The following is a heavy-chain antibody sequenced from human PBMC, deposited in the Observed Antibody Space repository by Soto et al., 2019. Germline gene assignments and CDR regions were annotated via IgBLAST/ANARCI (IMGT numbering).Heavy chain of an antibody. CDR1: GFTFSSCA. V-gene: IGHV3-23*01. CDR3: ARTASDPYSGSYGYYYGMDV. CDR2: IIDSGGST. Sequence: GGSLRLSCAASGFTFSSCAMGWVRQAPGKGLEWVSDIIDSGGSTSLKSRLTISKDTSKSQVVLTMTNMDPVDTATYYCARTASDPYSGSYGYYYGMDVWGQGTTVTVSS. J-gene: IGHJ6*02. D-gene: IGHD1-26*01.